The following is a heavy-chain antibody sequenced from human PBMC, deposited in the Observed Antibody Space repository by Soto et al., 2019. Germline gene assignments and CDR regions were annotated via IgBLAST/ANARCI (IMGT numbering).Heavy chain of an antibody. CDR2: IIPILGIA. CDR3: ARDGGGVVVPAADWYFDL. V-gene: IGHV1-69*08. Sequence: QVQLVQSGAEVKKPGSSVKVSCKASGGTFSSYTISWVRQAPGQGLEWMGRIIPILGIANYAQKFQGRVTITEDKSTSTAYMELSSLRSEDTAGYYCARDGGGVVVPAADWYFDLWGRGTLVTVSS. J-gene: IGHJ2*01. CDR1: GGTFSSYT. D-gene: IGHD2-2*01.